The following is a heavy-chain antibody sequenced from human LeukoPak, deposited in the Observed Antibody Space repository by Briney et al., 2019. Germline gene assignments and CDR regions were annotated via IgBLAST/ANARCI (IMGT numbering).Heavy chain of an antibody. V-gene: IGHV1-69*13. CDR2: IIPIFGTA. D-gene: IGHD2-2*02. CDR1: GGTFSSYA. CDR3: ARDGPPYCSSTSCYNAGFDY. J-gene: IGHJ4*02. Sequence: SVKVSCKASGGTFSSYAISWVRQAPGQGLEWMGGIIPIFGTANYAQKFQGRVTITADESTSTAYMELSRLRSDDTAVYYCARDGPPYCSSTSCYNAGFDYWGQGTLVTVSS.